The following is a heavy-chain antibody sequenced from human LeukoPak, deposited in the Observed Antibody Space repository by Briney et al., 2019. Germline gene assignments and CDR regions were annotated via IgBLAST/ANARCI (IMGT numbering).Heavy chain of an antibody. CDR1: GVTISNNY. V-gene: IGHV3-66*01. Sequence: PGGSLTLSWAAAGVTISNNYMSWVSQAPGKGLEWVSVIYSAGSTFYADSVKGRFTISRDNSNNTVYLQVNSLRAEDTAVYYCARYGSGSSYNWFVPWGQGTLVTVSS. D-gene: IGHD3-10*01. CDR3: ARYGSGSSYNWFVP. CDR2: IYSAGST. J-gene: IGHJ5*02.